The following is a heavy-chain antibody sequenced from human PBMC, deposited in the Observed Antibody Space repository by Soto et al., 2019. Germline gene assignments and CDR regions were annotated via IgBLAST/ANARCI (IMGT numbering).Heavy chain of an antibody. D-gene: IGHD2-21*02. CDR1: GYTFTRSG. CDR2: ISSYNGDT. Sequence: ASVKVSCKASGYTFTRSGISWVRQAPGQGPEWMGWISSYNGDTNYAQTFQGRVTMTTDTSTSTAYMELRSLRSDDTAVYYCARSIVVVTALDYWGQGTLVTVPQ. V-gene: IGHV1-18*01. J-gene: IGHJ4*02. CDR3: ARSIVVVTALDY.